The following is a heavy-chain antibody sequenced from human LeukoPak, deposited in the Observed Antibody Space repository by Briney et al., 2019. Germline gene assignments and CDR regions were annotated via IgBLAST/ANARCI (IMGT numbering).Heavy chain of an antibody. D-gene: IGHD3-10*01. J-gene: IGHJ4*02. Sequence: GGSLRLSCEASGFTFSNYAMHWVRRAPGKGLEWVALISYDGSTKHYADSVKGRFTISRDNSKNTLSLQINSLRSEDTAVYYCAKDLHYYGPGSSPQYWGQGTLVTVSS. CDR2: ISYDGSTK. CDR3: AKDLHYYGPGSSPQY. V-gene: IGHV3-30*18. CDR1: GFTFSNYA.